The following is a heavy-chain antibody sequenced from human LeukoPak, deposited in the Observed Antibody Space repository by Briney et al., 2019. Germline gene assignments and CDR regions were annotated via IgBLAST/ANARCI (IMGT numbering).Heavy chain of an antibody. CDR1: GAPISSSDYY. D-gene: IGHD1-1*01. J-gene: IGHJ4*02. CDR3: ARENAELEFDY. V-gene: IGHV4-39*07. Sequence: SETLSLTCTVSGAPISSSDYYWGWIRQPPGKGLEWIGSIFYSGSTYYNPSLKSRVTISVDTSKNQFSLKLSSVTAADTAVYYCARENAELEFDYWGQGTLVTVSS. CDR2: IFYSGST.